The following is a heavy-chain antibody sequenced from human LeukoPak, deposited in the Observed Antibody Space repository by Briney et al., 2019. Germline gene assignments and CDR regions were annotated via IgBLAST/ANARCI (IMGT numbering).Heavy chain of an antibody. D-gene: IGHD3-9*01. CDR2: IYYTGST. Sequence: SETLSLTCAVSGYSISTSNWWGWIRQSPGKGLEWIGYIYYTGSTYYNPSLKSRVTMSVDTSKNQFSLKLSSVTAVDTAVYYCARYDILTGLQGGFFDYWGQGTLVTVSS. J-gene: IGHJ4*02. V-gene: IGHV4-28*01. CDR1: GYSISTSNW. CDR3: ARYDILTGLQGGFFDY.